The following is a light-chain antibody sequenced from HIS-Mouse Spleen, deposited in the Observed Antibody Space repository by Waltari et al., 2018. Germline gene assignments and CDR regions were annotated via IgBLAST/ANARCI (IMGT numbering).Light chain of an antibody. CDR1: AFPKKI. Sequence: SYELTQPPSVSVSPGQTARITCPGDAFPKKIASWYQQKSGQAPVLVIYEDSKRPSGIPERVSGSSSGTMATLTISGAQVEDEADYYCYSTDSSGNHRVFGGGTKLTVL. CDR2: EDS. J-gene: IGLJ2*01. CDR3: YSTDSSGNHRV. V-gene: IGLV3-10*01.